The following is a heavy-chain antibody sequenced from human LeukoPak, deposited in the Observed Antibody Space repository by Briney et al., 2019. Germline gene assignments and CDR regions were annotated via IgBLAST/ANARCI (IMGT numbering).Heavy chain of an antibody. CDR1: GFSFSSYE. CDR2: ISDSGSII. J-gene: IGHJ3*02. D-gene: IGHD6-6*01. Sequence: GGSLRLSCVGSGFSFSSYEMNWVRQAPGKGLEWLSYISDSGSIIYYADSVKGRFTISRDNSKNTLYLQMNSLRAEDTAVYYCARSYSSSTTDAFDIWGQGTMVTVSS. CDR3: ARSYSSSTTDAFDI. V-gene: IGHV3-48*03.